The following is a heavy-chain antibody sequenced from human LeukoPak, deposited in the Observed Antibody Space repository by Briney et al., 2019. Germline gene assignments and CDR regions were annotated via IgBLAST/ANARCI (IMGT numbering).Heavy chain of an antibody. Sequence: GASVNVSFKASVYTLSDYYLYWVRQAPGQALEWLGWLNPHSGGTNYAQKVQCRVTLTRDTSISTTYMELSTLTSDDTAIYYCARGHRIINGLDVWGQGTTVIVSS. CDR3: ARGHRIINGLDV. J-gene: IGHJ6*02. V-gene: IGHV1-2*02. CDR1: VYTLSDYY. CDR2: LNPHSGGT.